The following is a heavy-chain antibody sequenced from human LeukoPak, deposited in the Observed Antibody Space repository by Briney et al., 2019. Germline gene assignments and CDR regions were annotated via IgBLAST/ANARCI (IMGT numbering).Heavy chain of an antibody. CDR2: IRYDGSNK. Sequence: GGSLRLSRAPSGDTFSSYGMHWVREAPGKGLESVSFIRYDGSNKYYADSLKGRFTISRDNSKNTMYLQMNSLRAEDTAVYYCAKLLMVYAIRPSSRNFDFDIWGQGTMVTVSS. CDR1: GDTFSSYG. J-gene: IGHJ3*02. CDR3: AKLLMVYAIRPSSRNFDFDI. V-gene: IGHV3-30*02. D-gene: IGHD2-8*01.